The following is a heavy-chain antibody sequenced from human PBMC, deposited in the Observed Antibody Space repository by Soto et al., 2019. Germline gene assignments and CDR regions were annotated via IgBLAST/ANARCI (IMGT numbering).Heavy chain of an antibody. V-gene: IGHV3-9*01. J-gene: IGHJ4*02. D-gene: IGHD4-17*01. Sequence: GGSLRLSCAASGFTFDDYDMHWVRQAPGQGLEWVAGISHNSGSGGYADSVKGRFTISRDNAQNSLYLLMNSLRPEDTALYYCAKVPRGYGDYFDSWAQGNLVTVSS. CDR1: GFTFDDYD. CDR2: ISHNSGSG. CDR3: AKVPRGYGDYFDS.